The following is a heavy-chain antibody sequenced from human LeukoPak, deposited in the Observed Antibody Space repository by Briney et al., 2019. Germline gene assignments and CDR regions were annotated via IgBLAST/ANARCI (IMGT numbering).Heavy chain of an antibody. J-gene: IGHJ4*02. CDR3: ALYGYGYQKEFFDY. Sequence: ASVKVSCKASGYTFTGYYMHWVRQAPGQGLEWMGLIHPNSGGTNYAQKFQGRVTMTRDTSISTAYMELSRLRSDDTAVYYCALYGYGYQKEFFDYWGQGTLVTVSS. CDR1: GYTFTGYY. CDR2: IHPNSGGT. D-gene: IGHD5-18*01. V-gene: IGHV1-2*02.